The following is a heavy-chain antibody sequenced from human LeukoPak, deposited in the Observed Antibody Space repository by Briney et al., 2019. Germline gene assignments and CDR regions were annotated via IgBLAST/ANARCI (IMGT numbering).Heavy chain of an antibody. Sequence: SETLSLTCTVSGGSISSYYWSWIRQPAGKGLEWIGRIYTSGSTNYNPSLKSRVTMSVDMSKNQFSLKLSSVTAADTAVYYCARDLYQTGAYYDSSALYYFDYWGQGTLVTVSS. CDR2: IYTSGST. V-gene: IGHV4-4*07. CDR1: GGSISSYY. J-gene: IGHJ4*02. CDR3: ARDLYQTGAYYDSSALYYFDY. D-gene: IGHD3-22*01.